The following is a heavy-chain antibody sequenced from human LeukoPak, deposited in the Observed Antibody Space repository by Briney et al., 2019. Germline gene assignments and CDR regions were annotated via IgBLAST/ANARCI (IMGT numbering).Heavy chain of an antibody. D-gene: IGHD3-22*01. CDR1: GFTNNH. CDR3: TTNYYDIGGYYWWYFDL. J-gene: IGHJ2*01. CDR2: IYSDDNT. V-gene: IGHV3-66*01. Sequence: GGSLRLSCAASGFTNNHMNWVRQAPGKALEWVAVIYSDDNTYYADSVKGRFSISRDSSKNTVYLQMNNLRAEDTAVYYCTTNYYDIGGYYWWYFDLWGRGAQVTVSS.